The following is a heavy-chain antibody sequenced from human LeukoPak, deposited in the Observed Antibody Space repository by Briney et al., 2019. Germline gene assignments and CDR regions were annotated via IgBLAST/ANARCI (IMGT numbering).Heavy chain of an antibody. CDR2: ISAYNGNT. D-gene: IGHD3-9*01. Sequence: ASVKVSCKASGYTFTSYGISWVRQAPGQGLEWMGWISAYNGNTNYAQKLQGRVTMTTDTSTSTAYMELRSLRSDDTAVYYCARDHFDWLSPYYYYYMDVWGKGTTVTISS. CDR1: GYTFTSYG. J-gene: IGHJ6*03. CDR3: ARDHFDWLSPYYYYYMDV. V-gene: IGHV1-18*01.